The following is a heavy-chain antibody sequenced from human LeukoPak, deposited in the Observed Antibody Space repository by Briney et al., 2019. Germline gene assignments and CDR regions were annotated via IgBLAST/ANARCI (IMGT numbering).Heavy chain of an antibody. CDR2: IKQDGSGK. Sequence: TGGSLRLSCAASGFTFSSYWMSWVRQAPGKGLEWVANIKQDGSGKYYVDSVKGRFTISRDNAKNSLYLQMNSLRAEDTAVYCCARVVAAAGTLGYYYYYYMDVWGKGTTVTISS. V-gene: IGHV3-7*01. J-gene: IGHJ6*03. CDR1: GFTFSSYW. CDR3: ARVVAAAGTLGYYYYYYMDV. D-gene: IGHD6-13*01.